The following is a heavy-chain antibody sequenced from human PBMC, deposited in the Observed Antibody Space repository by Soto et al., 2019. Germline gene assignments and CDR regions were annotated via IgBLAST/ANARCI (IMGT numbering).Heavy chain of an antibody. CDR3: ARAPGYDHYHYYGMDV. D-gene: IGHD3-3*01. CDR2: TYYRSKWYN. V-gene: IGHV6-1*01. CDR1: GDSVSSNSAA. Sequence: SQTLSLTCAISGDSVSSNSAAWNWIRQSPSRGLEWLGRTYYRSKWYNDYVVSVNSRITINPDTSKNQFSLQMNSVTPEDTAVYYCARAPGYDHYHYYGMDVWGQGTTVTVSS. J-gene: IGHJ6*02.